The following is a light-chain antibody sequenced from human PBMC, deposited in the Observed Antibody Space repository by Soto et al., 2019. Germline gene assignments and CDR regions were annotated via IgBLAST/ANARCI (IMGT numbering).Light chain of an antibody. CDR1: SGDVGFYDF. CDR3: ASYTGSSTYL. J-gene: IGLJ3*02. V-gene: IGLV2-14*03. CDR2: GVT. Sequence: QSALTQPASMSGSPGQSITISCTGTSGDVGFYDFVPWYQQHPGKVPRLIIYGVTKRPSGVSHRFSGSKSGNTASLTISGLQVEDEAAYSCASYTGSSTYLFGGGTKVTVL.